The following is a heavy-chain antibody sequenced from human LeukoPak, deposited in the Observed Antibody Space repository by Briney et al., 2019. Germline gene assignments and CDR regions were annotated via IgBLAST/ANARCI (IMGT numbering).Heavy chain of an antibody. D-gene: IGHD3-22*01. CDR3: ARAGDSLFDY. V-gene: IGHV3-21*01. Sequence: GGSLRLSCAATGFTFSSYSMNWVRQAPGKGLEWVSSISSSSSYIYYADSVKGRFTISRDNAKNSLYLQMNSLRAEDTAVYYCARAGDSLFDYWGQGTLVTVSS. CDR2: ISSSSSYI. CDR1: GFTFSSYS. J-gene: IGHJ4*02.